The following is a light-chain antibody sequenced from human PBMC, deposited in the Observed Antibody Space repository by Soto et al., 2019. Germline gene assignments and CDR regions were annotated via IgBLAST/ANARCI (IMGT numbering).Light chain of an antibody. Sequence: EIVLTQSPATLSLSPGERVTLSCRASQSIDTFLAWHQQKPGQAPRLLIYDTSNRAPGIPARFSGSGSGRDCTLTISSLAPEDFAVYYCQQRSNWPLTFGGGTKLEI. CDR3: QQRSNWPLT. CDR2: DTS. V-gene: IGKV3-11*02. CDR1: QSIDTF. J-gene: IGKJ4*01.